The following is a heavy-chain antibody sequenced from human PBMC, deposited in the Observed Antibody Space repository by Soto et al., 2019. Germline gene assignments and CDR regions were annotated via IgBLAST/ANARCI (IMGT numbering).Heavy chain of an antibody. D-gene: IGHD6-19*01. CDR1: GFSLTSNAVG. CDR2: IYWDDDN. V-gene: IGHV2-5*02. Sequence: QITLKESGPTLVKPTQTLTLTCTFSGFSLTSNAVGVGWFRQPPGKALEWLALIYWDDDNHYSPSLKSRLTFTKDPSKNQVVLIMTNTDPVDTATYYCAHGSGWLFDFWGQGTLVTVSS. J-gene: IGHJ4*02. CDR3: AHGSGWLFDF.